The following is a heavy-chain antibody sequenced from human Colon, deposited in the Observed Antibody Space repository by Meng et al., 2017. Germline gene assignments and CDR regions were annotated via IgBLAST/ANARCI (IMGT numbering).Heavy chain of an antibody. V-gene: IGHV4-38-2*02. J-gene: IGHJ4*02. D-gene: IGHD6-13*01. Sequence: GSLRLSCTVSGYSISSGYYWGWLRQPPGKGLEWIGSIHHSGITYYNPSLNSRVSVSVDTSENQFSLKLTSVTAADTALYYCARSVMAAGRTDLYYFDYWGQGTLVTVSS. CDR3: ARSVMAAGRTDLYYFDY. CDR2: IHHSGIT. CDR1: GYSISSGYY.